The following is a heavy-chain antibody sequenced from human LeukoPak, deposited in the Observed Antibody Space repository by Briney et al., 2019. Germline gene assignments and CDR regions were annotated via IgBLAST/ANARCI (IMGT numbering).Heavy chain of an antibody. Sequence: SETLSLTCAVYGGSFSGYYWSWIRQPPGKGLEWIGEINHSGSTNYNPSLKSRVTISVDTSKNQFSLKLSSVTAADTAVYYCARDIWSGPYYYYYYMDVWGKGTTVTVSS. V-gene: IGHV4-34*01. CDR1: GGSFSGYY. CDR2: INHSGST. D-gene: IGHD3-3*01. J-gene: IGHJ6*03. CDR3: ARDIWSGPYYYYYYMDV.